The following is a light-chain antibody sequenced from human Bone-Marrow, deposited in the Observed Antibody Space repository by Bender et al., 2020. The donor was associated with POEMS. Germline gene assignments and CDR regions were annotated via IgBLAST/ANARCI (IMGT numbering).Light chain of an antibody. J-gene: IGLJ2*01. Sequence: FSVSPGGTVTLTCGLSSGSVSTSYYPSWYQQTPGQAPRTLIYNTDTRSSGVPSRFSGSILGSKAALTITGAQADDESDYYCVLYMGSGTSVFGGGTRVTVL. V-gene: IGLV8-61*01. CDR3: VLYMGSGTSV. CDR1: SGSVSTSYY. CDR2: NTD.